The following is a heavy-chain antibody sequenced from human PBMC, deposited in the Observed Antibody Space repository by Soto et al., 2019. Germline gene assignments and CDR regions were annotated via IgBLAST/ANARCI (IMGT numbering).Heavy chain of an antibody. CDR2: INPNGGST. V-gene: IGHV1-46*03. J-gene: IGHJ4*02. Sequence: QVQLVQSGAEVKKPGASVKVSCKTSGYTFRMFSIHWVRQAPGQGLEWMGLINPNGGSTSYAQKWQGRDTMTRDTSTRTVYIELTSLRSDETAVYFCVRDLNHYYDSSGYYDPVDYWGQGNLLIVSS. D-gene: IGHD3-22*01. CDR3: VRDLNHYYDSSGYYDPVDY. CDR1: GYTFRMFS.